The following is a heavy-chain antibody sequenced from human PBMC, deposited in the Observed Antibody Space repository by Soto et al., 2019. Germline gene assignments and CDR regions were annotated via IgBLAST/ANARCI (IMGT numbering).Heavy chain of an antibody. CDR2: IRSKDYGGTT. CDR3: TREIPYFDS. CDR1: GFTFGYFS. V-gene: IGHV3-49*02. Sequence: GGSLRLSCATSGFTFGYFSISWVRQAPGRGLEWVGFIRSKDYGGTTEYAASVKGRFAISRDDSTGIAYLQMNSLKIEDTAVYYCTREIPYFDSWGQGTLVTVSS. J-gene: IGHJ4*02.